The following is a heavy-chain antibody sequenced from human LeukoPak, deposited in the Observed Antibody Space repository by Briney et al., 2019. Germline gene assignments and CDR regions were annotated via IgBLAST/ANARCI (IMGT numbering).Heavy chain of an antibody. Sequence: ASVKVSCKASGYTFTGYYMHWVRQAPGQGLEWMGWINPNRGGTNYAQKFQGRVTMTRDTSISTAYMELSRLRSDDTAVYYCARSRGVIRTDAFDIWAKGQWSPSLQ. CDR1: GYTFTGYY. CDR3: ARSRGVIRTDAFDI. V-gene: IGHV1-2*02. D-gene: IGHD3-10*01. CDR2: INPNRGGT. J-gene: IGHJ3*02.